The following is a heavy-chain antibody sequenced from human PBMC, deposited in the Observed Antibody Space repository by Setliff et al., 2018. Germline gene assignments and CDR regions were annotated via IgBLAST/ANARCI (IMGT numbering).Heavy chain of an antibody. CDR2: IHYSGNT. V-gene: IGHV4-59*08. Sequence: SETLSLTCSVSGGSINRDYWSWIRQPPGKGLEWIGYIHYSGNTNYNPSLKSRVTISVDTPKNQFSLKLSSVTAADTAVYYCARHVGPADRADYFQHWGQGTLVTVSS. CDR3: ARHVGPADRADYFQH. J-gene: IGHJ1*01. CDR1: GGSINRDY.